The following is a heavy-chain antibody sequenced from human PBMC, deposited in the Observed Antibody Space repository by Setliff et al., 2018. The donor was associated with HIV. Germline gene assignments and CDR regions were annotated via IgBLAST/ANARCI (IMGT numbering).Heavy chain of an antibody. V-gene: IGHV3-33*06. CDR1: GFTFSSYG. D-gene: IGHD3-22*01. CDR3: AKSSYYYYDSSGYYPYFDY. Sequence: GSLRLSCAASGFTFSSYGMHWVRQAPGKGLEWVAVIWYDGSNKYYADSVKGRFTISRDNSKNTLYLQMNSLRAEDTAVYYCAKSSYYYYDSSGYYPYFDYWGQGTLVTVSS. J-gene: IGHJ4*02. CDR2: IWYDGSNK.